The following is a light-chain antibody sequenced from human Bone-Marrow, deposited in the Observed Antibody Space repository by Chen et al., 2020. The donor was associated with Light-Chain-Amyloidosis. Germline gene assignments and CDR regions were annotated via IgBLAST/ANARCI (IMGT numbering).Light chain of an antibody. Sequence: EIVLTQSPGTLSLSPGEGANLSCRASQTISSNYLTWYQQKFGQAPRLLIYGSSSRATGIPDRFTGSESGTGFTLTINRLEPEDFAMYYCQQYGTSPLAFGGGTKVEIK. V-gene: IGKV3-20*01. CDR1: QTISSNY. CDR2: GSS. CDR3: QQYGTSPLA. J-gene: IGKJ4*01.